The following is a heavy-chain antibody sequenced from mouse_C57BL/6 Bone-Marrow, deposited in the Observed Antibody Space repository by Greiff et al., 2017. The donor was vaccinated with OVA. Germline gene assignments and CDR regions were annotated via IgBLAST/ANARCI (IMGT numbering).Heavy chain of an antibody. J-gene: IGHJ3*01. Sequence: QVQLQQSGAELVRPGPSVKLSCKASGYAFTNYLIEWVKQRPGQGLEWIGVINPGSGGTNYNEKFKGKATLTADKSSSTAYMQLSSLTSEDSAVFVCENQGGSRFAYWGQGTRVTVSA. CDR2: INPGSGGT. V-gene: IGHV1-54*01. CDR1: GYAFTNYL. CDR3: ENQGGSRFAY.